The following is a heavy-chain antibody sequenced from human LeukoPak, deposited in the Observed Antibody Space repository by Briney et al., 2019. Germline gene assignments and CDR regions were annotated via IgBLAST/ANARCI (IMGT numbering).Heavy chain of an antibody. Sequence: SETLSLTRTVSGGSVSSGSYYWSWIRQPPGKGLEWIGYIYYSGSTNYNPSLKSRVTISVDTSKNQFSLKLSSVTAADTAVYYCARTELCGGDCYPPYWYFDLWGRGTLVTVSS. CDR3: ARTELCGGDCYPPYWYFDL. J-gene: IGHJ2*01. CDR2: IYYSGST. CDR1: GGSVSSGSYY. D-gene: IGHD2-21*01. V-gene: IGHV4-61*01.